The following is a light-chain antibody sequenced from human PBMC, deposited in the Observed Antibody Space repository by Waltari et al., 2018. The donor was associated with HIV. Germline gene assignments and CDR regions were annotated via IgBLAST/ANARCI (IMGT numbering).Light chain of an antibody. CDR1: DVGSKS. CDR3: QVWDRNSNHYV. Sequence: SYVLTQPPSVSVAPGETARITCGGSDVGSKSVRRYQQKPGQAPMLVIFYDSDRSSEIPDRFSGFVSGNTATLTISGVEAGDEADYYCQVWDRNSNHYVFGSGTKVTVL. V-gene: IGLV3-21*04. J-gene: IGLJ1*01. CDR2: YDS.